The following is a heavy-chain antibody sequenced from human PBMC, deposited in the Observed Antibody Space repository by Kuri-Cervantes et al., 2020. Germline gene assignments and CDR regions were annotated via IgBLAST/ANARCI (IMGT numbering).Heavy chain of an antibody. J-gene: IGHJ5*02. V-gene: IGHV3-48*04. CDR1: GFIFSSYS. CDR3: ARDRESGYDYVWGSYRVYNWFDP. D-gene: IGHD3-16*02. Sequence: GESLKISCAASGFIFSSYSMNWVRQAPGKGLEWVSGISWDSGSIGYADSVKGRFTISRDNAKNSLYLQMNSLRAEDTAVYYCARDRESGYDYVWGSYRVYNWFDPWGQGTLVTVSS. CDR2: ISWDSGSI.